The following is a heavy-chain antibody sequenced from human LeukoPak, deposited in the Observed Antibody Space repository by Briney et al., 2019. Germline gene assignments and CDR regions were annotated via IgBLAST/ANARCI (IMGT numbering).Heavy chain of an antibody. J-gene: IGHJ6*02. Sequence: GGSLRLSCAASGFTFSSYAMSWVRQAPGKGLAWVSTISGGSGSTYCADSVKGRFTVSRDNAKNSLYLQMNSLRAEDTAVYYCARDLSYGTRRFYGMDVWGQGTTVTVSS. V-gene: IGHV3-23*01. CDR1: GFTFSSYA. D-gene: IGHD5-18*01. CDR2: ISGGSGST. CDR3: ARDLSYGTRRFYGMDV.